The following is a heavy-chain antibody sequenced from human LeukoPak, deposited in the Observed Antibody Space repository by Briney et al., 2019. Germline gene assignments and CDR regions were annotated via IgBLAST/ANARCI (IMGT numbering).Heavy chain of an antibody. Sequence: SETLSLTCTVSGGSISSSSYYWGWIRQPPGKGLEWIGSIYYSGSTYYNPSLKSRVTISVDTSKNQFSLKLSSVTAADTAVYYCARGDGYDYDFWSGPRGKSPYYFDYWGQGTLVTVSS. CDR2: IYYSGST. CDR3: ARGDGYDYDFWSGPRGKSPYYFDY. D-gene: IGHD3-3*01. J-gene: IGHJ4*02. CDR1: GGSISSSSYY. V-gene: IGHV4-39*01.